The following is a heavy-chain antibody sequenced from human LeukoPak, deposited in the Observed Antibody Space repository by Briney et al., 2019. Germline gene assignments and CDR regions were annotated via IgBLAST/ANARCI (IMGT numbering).Heavy chain of an antibody. CDR2: ISGSGGST. CDR1: GFTFSSYA. D-gene: IGHD6-19*01. CDR3: AKVSAVAGWDY. V-gene: IGHV3-23*01. J-gene: IGHJ4*02. Sequence: AGGSLRLSCVASGFTFSSYAMSWVRQAPGKGLEWVSVISGSGGSTYYADSVKGRFTISRDNSKNTLYLQMNSLRAEDTAVYYCAKVSAVAGWDYWGQGTLVTVSS.